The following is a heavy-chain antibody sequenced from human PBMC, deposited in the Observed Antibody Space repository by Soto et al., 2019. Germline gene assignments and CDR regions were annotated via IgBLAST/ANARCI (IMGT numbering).Heavy chain of an antibody. Sequence: QVRLVQSGAEVKRPGSSVKLSCKVSGANSNSYSIAWVRQAPGQGLQWLGTIVPLSGTPNHAQQFQASVTMTADTSTHTAYLELSRLRSEDTAIYYFARDWRQMSRVGFFVDWGQGSLVTISS. CDR3: ARDWRQMSRVGFFVD. CDR1: GANSNSYS. D-gene: IGHD1-26*01. J-gene: IGHJ4*02. V-gene: IGHV1-69*06. CDR2: IVPLSGTP.